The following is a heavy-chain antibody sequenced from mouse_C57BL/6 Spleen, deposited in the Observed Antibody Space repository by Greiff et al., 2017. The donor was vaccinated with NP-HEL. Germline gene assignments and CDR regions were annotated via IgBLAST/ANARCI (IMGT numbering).Heavy chain of an antibody. V-gene: IGHV1-82*01. D-gene: IGHD1-1*01. J-gene: IGHJ3*01. CDR3: ARGYYGSSSAWFAD. CDR1: GYAFSSSW. CDR2: IYPGDGDT. Sequence: QVQLQQSGPELVKPGASVKISCKASGYAFSSSWMNWVTQRPGKGLEWIGRIYPGDGDTNYNGTFKGKATLTADKSSSTAYMQLSSLASEGSAVYFCARGYYGSSSAWFADWGQGTLVTVSA.